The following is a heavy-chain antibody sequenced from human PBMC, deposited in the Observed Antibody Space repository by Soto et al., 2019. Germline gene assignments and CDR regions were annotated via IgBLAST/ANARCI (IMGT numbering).Heavy chain of an antibody. V-gene: IGHV4-4*02. CDR1: GCSLITGGYY. CDR2: IHHIGRI. D-gene: IGHD4-17*01. J-gene: IGHJ4*02. Sequence: LSLPSPLSGCSLITGGYYWSWFRQPPGEGLEWIGEIHHIGRINYHPSLRSRVTISIDKSTNRFSLELTSVTAADTAVYYCTKNSFYALDYWGQGALVTV. CDR3: TKNSFYALDY.